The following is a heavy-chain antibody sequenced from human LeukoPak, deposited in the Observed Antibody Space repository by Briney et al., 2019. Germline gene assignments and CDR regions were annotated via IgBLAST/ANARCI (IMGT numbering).Heavy chain of an antibody. Sequence: GGSLRLSCAASGFNFRDAAMTWVRQAPGKGLEWVSLISFSGDNSYYADSVKGRFTISRDNSKNTLSLQMNSLRVEDTAIYYCARVVLGVVGTSYDAFDIWGQGTMVTVSS. CDR2: ISFSGDNS. CDR3: ARVVLGVVGTSYDAFDI. CDR1: GFNFRDAA. V-gene: IGHV3-23*01. J-gene: IGHJ3*02. D-gene: IGHD1-26*01.